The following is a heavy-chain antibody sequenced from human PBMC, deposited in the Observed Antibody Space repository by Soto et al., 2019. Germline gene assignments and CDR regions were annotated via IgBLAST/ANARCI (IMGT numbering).Heavy chain of an antibody. V-gene: IGHV3-30*18. CDR1: GLTFTMYA. CDR2: ISHDGTYK. Sequence: QVQLVESGGGVVQPGRSLRLACTASGLTFTMYAMHWVRQAPGKGLEWVAVISHDGTYKFYSDSVKGRFTISRDNSQNTVHLQMNSLRLEDTAVYYCAKEAYSGSLGVGYGMDVWGQGTTVTLSS. D-gene: IGHD1-26*01. CDR3: AKEAYSGSLGVGYGMDV. J-gene: IGHJ6*02.